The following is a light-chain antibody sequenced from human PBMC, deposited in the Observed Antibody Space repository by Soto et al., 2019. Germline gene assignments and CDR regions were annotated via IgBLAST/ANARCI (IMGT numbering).Light chain of an antibody. CDR1: QTISTY. CDR2: TTS. CDR3: QQSYSNPT. V-gene: IGKV1-39*01. Sequence: DIQMTQSPSSLSASVGDRVTITCRARQTISTYLNWYQQRPGKAPKLLIYTTSSLQSGVPSRFSGSGSGTDFTLTISSLQPEDSATYFCQQSYSNPTFGGGTKVEIK. J-gene: IGKJ4*01.